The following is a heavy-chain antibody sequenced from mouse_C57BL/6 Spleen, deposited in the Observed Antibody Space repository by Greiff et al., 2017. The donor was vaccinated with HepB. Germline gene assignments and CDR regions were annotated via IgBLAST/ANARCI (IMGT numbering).Heavy chain of an antibody. D-gene: IGHD2-4*01. V-gene: IGHV5-9*01. CDR3: ARPSYDYDVRTSAMDY. J-gene: IGHJ4*01. Sequence: EVMLVESGGGLVKPGGSLKLSCAASGFTFSSYTMSWVRQTPEKRLEWVATISGGGGNTYYPDSVKGRFTISRDNAKNTLYLQMSSLRSEDTALYYCARPSYDYDVRTSAMDYWGQGTSVTVSS. CDR1: GFTFSSYT. CDR2: ISGGGGNT.